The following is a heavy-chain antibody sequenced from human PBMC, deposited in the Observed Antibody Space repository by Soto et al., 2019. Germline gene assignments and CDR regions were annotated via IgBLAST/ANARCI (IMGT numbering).Heavy chain of an antibody. J-gene: IGHJ6*02. Sequence: PGGSLRLSCAASGFTFSSYAMSWVRQAPGKGLEWVSAISGSGGSTYYADSVKGRFTISRDNSKNTLYLQMNSLRAEDTAVYYCAKWGSGSPYYYYGMDVWGQGTTGTVS. CDR2: ISGSGGST. V-gene: IGHV3-23*01. D-gene: IGHD3-10*01. CDR3: AKWGSGSPYYYYGMDV. CDR1: GFTFSSYA.